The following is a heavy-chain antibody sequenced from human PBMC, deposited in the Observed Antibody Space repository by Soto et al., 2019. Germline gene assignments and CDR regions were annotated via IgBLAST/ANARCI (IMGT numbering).Heavy chain of an antibody. Sequence: QVQLVQSGAEVKEPGDSVRVSCEASGYTFTAYYIHWVRQAPGQGLEWMGWINPKFGDTTYAQDFQGRVSMTRDMSISTVYMELIRLTSDDTAIYYCARNMDYYYGRGSGNEHGVWGQGTTVTVFS. V-gene: IGHV1-2*02. CDR2: INPKFGDT. D-gene: IGHD3-10*02. CDR3: ARNMDYYYGRGSGNEHGV. J-gene: IGHJ6*02. CDR1: GYTFTAYY.